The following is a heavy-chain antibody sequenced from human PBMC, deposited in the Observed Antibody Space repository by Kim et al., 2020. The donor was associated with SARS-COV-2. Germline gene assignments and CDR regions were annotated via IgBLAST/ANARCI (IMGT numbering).Heavy chain of an antibody. V-gene: IGHV4-34*01. CDR3: ARTPITMIPRFDP. Sequence: SETLSLTCAVYGGSFSGYYWSWIRQPPGKGLEWIGEINHSGSTNYNPSLKSRVTISVDTSKNQFSLKLSSVTAADTAVYYCARTPITMIPRFDPWGQGTLVTVSS. J-gene: IGHJ5*02. CDR2: INHSGST. CDR1: GGSFSGYY. D-gene: IGHD3-22*01.